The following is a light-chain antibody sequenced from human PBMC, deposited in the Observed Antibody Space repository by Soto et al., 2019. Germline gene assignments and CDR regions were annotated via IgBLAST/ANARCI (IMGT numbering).Light chain of an antibody. Sequence: QSALTQPASVSGSPGQSITISCTGTSSDVGSYNLVSWYQQHPGKAPKLMIYEGSKRPSGVSNRFSGSKSGNTASLTISGLQAEDEAHYYCCSYAGSSTVFGGGTKVTVL. CDR1: SSDVGSYNL. V-gene: IGLV2-23*01. J-gene: IGLJ2*01. CDR3: CSYAGSSTV. CDR2: EGS.